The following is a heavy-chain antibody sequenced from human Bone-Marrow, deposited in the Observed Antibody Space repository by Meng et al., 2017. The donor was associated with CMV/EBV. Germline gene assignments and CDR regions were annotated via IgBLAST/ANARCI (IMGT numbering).Heavy chain of an antibody. CDR3: AADYDSSGYYGGWLDP. Sequence: YTFTSYDINWVRQATGQGLEWMGWMNPNSGNTGYAQKFQGRVTMTRNTSISTAYMELSSLRSEDTAVYYCAADYDSSGYYGGWLDPWGQGTLVTVSS. CDR2: MNPNSGNT. CDR1: YTFTSYD. J-gene: IGHJ5*02. V-gene: IGHV1-8*01. D-gene: IGHD3-22*01.